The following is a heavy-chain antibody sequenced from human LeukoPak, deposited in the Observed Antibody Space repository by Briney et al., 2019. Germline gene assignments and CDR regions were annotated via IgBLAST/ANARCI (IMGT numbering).Heavy chain of an antibody. D-gene: IGHD3-16*01. J-gene: IGHJ4*02. CDR2: IYYSGST. Sequence: KASETLSLTCTVSGGSISSYYWSWIRQPPGKGLEWIGYIYYSGSTNYNPSLKSRVTISVDTSKNQFSLKLSSVIAADTAVYYCARWGGVDYWGQGTLVTVSS. CDR1: GGSISSYY. CDR3: ARWGGVDY. V-gene: IGHV4-59*08.